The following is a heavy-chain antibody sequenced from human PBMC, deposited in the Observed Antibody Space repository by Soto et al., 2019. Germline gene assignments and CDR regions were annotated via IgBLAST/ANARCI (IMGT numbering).Heavy chain of an antibody. Sequence: QVQLVQSGAEVKKPGSSVKVSCKASGGTFSSYTISWVRQAPGQGLEWMGRIIPILGIANYAQKFQGRVTITADKSTSTAYMELSSLRSEDTAVYYCAREANSNYFDSWGQGTLVTVSS. V-gene: IGHV1-69*08. CDR1: GGTFSSYT. CDR3: AREANSNYFDS. CDR2: IIPILGIA. J-gene: IGHJ4*02.